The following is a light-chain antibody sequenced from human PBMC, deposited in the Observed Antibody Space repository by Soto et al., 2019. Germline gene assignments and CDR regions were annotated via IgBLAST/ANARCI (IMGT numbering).Light chain of an antibody. Sequence: QSVLTQPASVSGSPGQSITISCTGISSDIGSHNLVSWYQQYPGKAPKLVICEVTSRPSGISDRFSGSKSGNTASLTISGLQAEDEADYFCTSYTNSKAYILFGGGTQLPVL. CDR1: SSDIGSHNL. CDR3: TSYTNSKAYIL. J-gene: IGLJ2*01. CDR2: EVT. V-gene: IGLV2-14*02.